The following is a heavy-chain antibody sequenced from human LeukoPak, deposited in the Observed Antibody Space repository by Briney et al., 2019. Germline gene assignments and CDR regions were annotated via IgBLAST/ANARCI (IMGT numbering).Heavy chain of an antibody. J-gene: IGHJ4*02. CDR3: ARHRRYSSSWFPLDFDY. Sequence: SETRSLTCTVSGGSISSYYWSWIRQPAGKGLEWIGRIYTSGSTNYNPSLKSRVTMSVDTSKNQFSLKLSSVTAADTAVYYCARHRRYSSSWFPLDFDYWGQGTLVTVSS. D-gene: IGHD6-13*01. V-gene: IGHV4-4*07. CDR2: IYTSGST. CDR1: GGSISSYY.